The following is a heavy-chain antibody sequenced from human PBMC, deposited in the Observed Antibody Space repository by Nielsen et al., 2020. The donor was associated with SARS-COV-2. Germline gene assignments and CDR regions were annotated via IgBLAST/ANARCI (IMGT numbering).Heavy chain of an antibody. CDR1: GFTFSSYC. Sequence: GESLKISCAASGFTFSSYCMHWVRQAPGKGLEWVAVIWYDGSNKYYADSVKGRFTISRDNYKNTLYLQMNSLRAEDTAVYYCVGEMGKDMDVWGKGTTVTVSS. CDR2: IWYDGSNK. CDR3: VGEMGKDMDV. V-gene: IGHV3-33*01. J-gene: IGHJ6*03. D-gene: IGHD5-24*01.